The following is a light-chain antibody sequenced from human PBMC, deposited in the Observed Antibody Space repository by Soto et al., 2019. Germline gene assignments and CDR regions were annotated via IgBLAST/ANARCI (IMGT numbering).Light chain of an antibody. CDR3: AAWDDSLSGHVV. J-gene: IGLJ2*01. CDR2: KNN. CDR1: TSNIGSNS. Sequence: QSVLTQPPSASGTPGQRVTISCSGSTSNIGSNSVYWYQQLPGTAPKLLIYKNNQRPSGVPDRFSPSKSGTSASLAISGLRSEDEADYYCAAWDDSLSGHVVFGGGTKVTVL. V-gene: IGLV1-47*01.